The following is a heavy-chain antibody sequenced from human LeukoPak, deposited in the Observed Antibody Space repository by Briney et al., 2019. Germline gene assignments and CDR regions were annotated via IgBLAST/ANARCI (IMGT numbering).Heavy chain of an antibody. CDR1: GFTFSSYA. Sequence: GGSLRLSCAASGFTFSSYAMSWVRQAPGKGLEWVSAISGSGGSTYYADSVKGRFTISRDNSRNTLYLQMNSLRAEDTAVYYCARSTYYYDSSGSGAFDIWGQGTMVTVSS. CDR3: ARSTYYYDSSGSGAFDI. D-gene: IGHD3-22*01. CDR2: ISGSGGST. V-gene: IGHV3-23*01. J-gene: IGHJ3*02.